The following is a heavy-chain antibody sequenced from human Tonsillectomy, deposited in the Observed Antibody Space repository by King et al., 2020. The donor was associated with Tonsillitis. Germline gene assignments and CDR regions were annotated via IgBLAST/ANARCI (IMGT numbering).Heavy chain of an antibody. J-gene: IGHJ4*02. CDR3: ARGGHYYQSPFDS. CDR1: GVTFSSYW. CDR2: GGSDASDT. V-gene: IGHV3-74*01. Sequence: VQLVESGGGLVQPGGSLRLSCVASGVTFSSYWMHWVRQAPGKGLVWVSRGGSDASDTHYADSVKGRFTISRDNAENTLYLQMNSLKAEDTAVYYCARGGHYYQSPFDSWGQGTRVIVSS. D-gene: IGHD1-26*01.